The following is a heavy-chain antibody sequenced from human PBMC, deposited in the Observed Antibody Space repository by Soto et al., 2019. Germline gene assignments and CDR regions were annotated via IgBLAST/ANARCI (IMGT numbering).Heavy chain of an antibody. CDR2: ISGSGGST. V-gene: IGHV3-23*01. J-gene: IGHJ4*02. CDR3: AKDRRPHLRHRGVHFDY. Sequence: GGSLRLSCAASGFTFSSYAMSWVRQAPGKGLEWVSAISGSGGSTYYADSVKGRFTISRDNSKNTLYLQMNSLRAEDTAVYYCAKDRRPHLRHRGVHFDYWGQGTLVTVSS. D-gene: IGHD3-10*01. CDR1: GFTFSSYA.